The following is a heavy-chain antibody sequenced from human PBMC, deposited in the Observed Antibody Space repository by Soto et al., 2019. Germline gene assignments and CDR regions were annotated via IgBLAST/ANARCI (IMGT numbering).Heavy chain of an antibody. J-gene: IGHJ6*02. CDR2: IWNDGNGY. Sequence: QVQLVESGGGVVQPGRSLRLSCAASGFNFNNYGMHWVRQAPGKGLEWVAVIWNDGNGYYYANSVKGRFTISRDNSKNTLFLQMSSLRAEDTAVYYCAIRQSSPPTRGAASARGGMDIWGQGTTVTVSS. CDR3: AIRQSSPPTRGAASARGGMDI. D-gene: IGHD6-13*01. V-gene: IGHV3-33*01. CDR1: GFNFNNYG.